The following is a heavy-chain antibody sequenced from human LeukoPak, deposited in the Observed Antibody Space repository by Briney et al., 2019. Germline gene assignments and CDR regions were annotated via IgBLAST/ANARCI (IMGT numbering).Heavy chain of an antibody. Sequence: GGSLRLSCAPSGFTLTGYSMNWVRQAPGKGGAWISYINNDRSSIADSVKGRFTISRDNAANSPFLQMNSLRAEDTAVYYCARDTDWSFDYWGQGILVTVSS. V-gene: IGHV3-48*01. CDR3: ARDTDWSFDY. J-gene: IGHJ4*02. D-gene: IGHD2-21*01. CDR1: GFTLTGYS. CDR2: INNDRSSI.